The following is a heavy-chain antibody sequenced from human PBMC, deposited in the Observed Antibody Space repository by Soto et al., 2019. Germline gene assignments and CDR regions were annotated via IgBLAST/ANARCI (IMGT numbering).Heavy chain of an antibody. V-gene: IGHV4-31*03. CDR2: IYYSGST. D-gene: IGHD1-26*01. CDR3: ARDPVSESYYYGMDV. J-gene: IGHJ6*02. CDR1: GGSISSGGYY. Sequence: PSETLSLTCTVSGGSISSGGYYWSWIRQHPGKGLEWIGYIYYSGSTYYNPSLKSRVTISVDTSKNQFSLKLSSVTAADTAVYYCARDPVSESYYYGMDVWGQGTTVTVSS.